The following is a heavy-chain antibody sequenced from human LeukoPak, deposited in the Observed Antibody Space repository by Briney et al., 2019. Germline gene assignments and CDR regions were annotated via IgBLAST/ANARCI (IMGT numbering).Heavy chain of an antibody. CDR1: GFTSSTYA. J-gene: IGHJ4*02. CDR2: ISYDGSNK. D-gene: IGHD6-13*01. V-gene: IGHV3-30*04. CDR3: AKGVAAVGI. Sequence: PGRSLRLSCAASGFTSSTYAMHWARQAPGKGLEWVAVISYDGSNKYYADSVKGRFTISRDNSKNTLYLQMNSLSAEDTAVYYCAKGVAAVGIWGQGTLVTVSS.